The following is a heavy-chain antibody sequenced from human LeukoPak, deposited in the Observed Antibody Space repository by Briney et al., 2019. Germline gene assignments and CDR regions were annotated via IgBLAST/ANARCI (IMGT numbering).Heavy chain of an antibody. CDR3: ARAPYDYVWGSYRQDQYYFDY. V-gene: IGHV3-48*03. CDR2: ISSSGSTI. CDR1: GFTFSSYE. J-gene: IGHJ4*02. Sequence: GGSLRLSCAASGFTFSSYEMNWVRQAPGKGLEWVSYISSSGSTIYYADSVKGRFTISRDNAKNSLYLQMNSLRAEDTAVYSCARAPYDYVWGSYRQDQYYFDYWGQGTLVTVSS. D-gene: IGHD3-16*02.